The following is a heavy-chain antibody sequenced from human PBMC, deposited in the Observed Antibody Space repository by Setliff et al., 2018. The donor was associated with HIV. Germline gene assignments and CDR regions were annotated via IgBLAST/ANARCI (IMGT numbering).Heavy chain of an antibody. D-gene: IGHD5-12*01. Sequence: NPSETLSLTCTVSGGSIRSSSSYWGWIRQPPGKGLEWIGSIYYSGNTHYNPSLESRVTISIDTSNNQFSLNLNSLTAADTAVYYCARHPQYSGYDRPVWGQGTLVTVSS. CDR1: GGSIRSSSSY. CDR3: ARHPQYSGYDRPV. CDR2: IYYSGNT. J-gene: IGHJ4*02. V-gene: IGHV4-39*01.